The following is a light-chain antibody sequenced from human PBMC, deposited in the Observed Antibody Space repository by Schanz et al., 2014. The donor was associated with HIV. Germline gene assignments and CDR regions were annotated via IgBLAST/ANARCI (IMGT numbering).Light chain of an antibody. CDR2: EVS. CDR1: SSDVGGYNY. CDR3: SSYAGSNNFWV. V-gene: IGLV2-8*01. Sequence: QSALTQPPSASGSPGQSVTISCTGTSSDVGGYNYVSWYQQHPGKAPKIMIYEVSKRPSGVPDRFSGSKSGNTASLTVSGLQDEDEADYYCSSYAGSNNFWVFGGGTKLTVL. J-gene: IGLJ3*02.